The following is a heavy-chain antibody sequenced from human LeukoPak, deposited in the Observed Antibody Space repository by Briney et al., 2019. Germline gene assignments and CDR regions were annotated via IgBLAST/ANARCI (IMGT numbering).Heavy chain of an antibody. J-gene: IGHJ6*02. V-gene: IGHV1-58*02. CDR1: GFTFSSSA. CDR3: ARRIAETGMDHYYGMDV. D-gene: IGHD6-13*01. Sequence: SVKVSCKASGFTFSSSAMQWVRQARGQRPEWIGWIVVGSGKTNYAQKFQERVTITRDMSTSTAYMELSSLRSDDTAVYYCARRIAETGMDHYYGMDVWGQGTTVIVSS. CDR2: IVVGSGKT.